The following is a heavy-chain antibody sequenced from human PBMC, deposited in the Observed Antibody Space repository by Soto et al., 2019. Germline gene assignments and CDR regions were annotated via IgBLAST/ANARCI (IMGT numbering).Heavy chain of an antibody. V-gene: IGHV3-48*02. Sequence: HPGGSLRLSCAASGFTFSSYSMNWVRQAPGKGLEWVSYISSSSSTIYYADSVKGRFTISRDNAKNSLYLQMNSLRDEDTAVYYCARDPHSSGWPGSFDYWGQGTLVTVSS. CDR2: ISSSSSTI. D-gene: IGHD6-19*01. CDR1: GFTFSSYS. CDR3: ARDPHSSGWPGSFDY. J-gene: IGHJ4*02.